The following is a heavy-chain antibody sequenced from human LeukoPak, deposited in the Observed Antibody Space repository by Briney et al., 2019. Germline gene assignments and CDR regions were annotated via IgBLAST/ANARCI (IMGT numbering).Heavy chain of an antibody. J-gene: IGHJ3*02. CDR3: ARDRGCGDCYPPANDAFDI. V-gene: IGHV3-66*01. CDR2: IYRGGST. CDR1: GFNVSSNY. Sequence: AGGSLRLSCAASGFNVSSNYMSWVRQAPGKGLEWVSVIYRGGSTYYADSVKGRFTISRDNSKNTLYLQMNSLRAEDTAVYYCARDRGCGDCYPPANDAFDIWGQGTMVTVSS. D-gene: IGHD2-21*02.